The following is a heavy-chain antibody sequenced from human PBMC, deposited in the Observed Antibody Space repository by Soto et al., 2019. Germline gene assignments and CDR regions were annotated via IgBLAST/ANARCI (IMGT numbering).Heavy chain of an antibody. D-gene: IGHD3-22*01. V-gene: IGHV4-34*01. Sequence: QVQLQQWGAGLLKPSETLSLTCAVYGGSFSGYYWSWIRQPPGKGLEWLGEINHSGSTNYNPSLKSRVTISVDTSKNQFSLKLSSVTAADTAVYYCARGRYYDSSGYESHDAFDIWGQGTMVTVSS. CDR3: ARGRYYDSSGYESHDAFDI. CDR2: INHSGST. CDR1: GGSFSGYY. J-gene: IGHJ3*02.